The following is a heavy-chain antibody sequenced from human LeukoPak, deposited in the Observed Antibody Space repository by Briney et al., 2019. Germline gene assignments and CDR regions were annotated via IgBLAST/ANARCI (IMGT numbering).Heavy chain of an antibody. Sequence: AASVKVSCKASGYTFTDYSMHWVRQAPGQGLEWMGWIIPNSGGTNFAQKFQGRVTMTMDTSISTAYMELSRLRSDDTAVYYCARGPYSAYDYWGQGTLVTVSS. D-gene: IGHD3-16*01. CDR1: GYTFTDYS. CDR2: IIPNSGGT. V-gene: IGHV1-2*02. CDR3: ARGPYSAYDY. J-gene: IGHJ4*02.